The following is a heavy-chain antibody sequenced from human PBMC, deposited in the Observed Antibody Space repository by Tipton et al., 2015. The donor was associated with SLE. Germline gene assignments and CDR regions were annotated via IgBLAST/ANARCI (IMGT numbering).Heavy chain of an antibody. J-gene: IGHJ6*03. CDR2: IYYSGST. V-gene: IGHV4-39*01. D-gene: IGHD3-16*01. CDR1: GGSISSHY. CDR3: VGFGPDAYYYYYMDV. Sequence: TLSLTCTVSGGSISSHYWGWIRQPPGKGLEWIGSIYYSGSTYYNPSLKSRVTISVDTSKNQFSLKLSSVTAADTAVYYCVGFGPDAYYYYYMDVWGKGTTVTVSS.